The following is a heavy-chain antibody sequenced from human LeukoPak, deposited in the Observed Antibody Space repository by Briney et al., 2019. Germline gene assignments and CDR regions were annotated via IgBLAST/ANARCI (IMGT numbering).Heavy chain of an antibody. Sequence: ASVTVSCKASGYTFTGYYMHWVRQAPGQGLEWMGWINPNSGGTNYAQKFQGRVTMTRDTSISTAYMELSRLRSDDTAVYYCARTPVQARYYDFWTTDRPRGNDWGQGTLVTVSS. CDR1: GYTFTGYY. D-gene: IGHD3-3*01. V-gene: IGHV1-2*02. J-gene: IGHJ4*02. CDR3: ARTPVQARYYDFWTTDRPRGND. CDR2: INPNSGGT.